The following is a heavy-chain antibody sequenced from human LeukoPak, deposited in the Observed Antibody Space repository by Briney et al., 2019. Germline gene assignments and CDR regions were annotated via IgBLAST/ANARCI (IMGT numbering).Heavy chain of an antibody. CDR2: INHSGST. D-gene: IGHD3-22*01. Sequence: SETLSLTCAVYGGSFSGHFWSWIRPPPGKGLEWIGEINHSGSTNYHPSLKSRVTISIDTSKNQFSLKLGSVTAADTAVYYCARGRRYYYDSIGYFFWGQGTLVTVS. V-gene: IGHV4-34*01. J-gene: IGHJ4*02. CDR3: ARGRRYYYDSIGYFF. CDR1: GGSFSGHF.